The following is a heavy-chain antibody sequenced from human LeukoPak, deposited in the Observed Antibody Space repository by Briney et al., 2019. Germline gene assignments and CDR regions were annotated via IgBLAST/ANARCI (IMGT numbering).Heavy chain of an antibody. V-gene: IGHV3-23*01. CDR2: ISDSGGST. CDR3: AKCRGSSWSDYFDY. D-gene: IGHD6-13*01. Sequence: GASLRLYCSVAGFSWCRSAMSGLPKAPGKGPLLFSAISDSGGSTYYADSVKGRFTISRDNSRNTLYLQMNTLRAEDTAVYYCAKCRGSSWSDYFDYWGQGTLVTVSS. CDR1: GFSWCRSA. J-gene: IGHJ4*02.